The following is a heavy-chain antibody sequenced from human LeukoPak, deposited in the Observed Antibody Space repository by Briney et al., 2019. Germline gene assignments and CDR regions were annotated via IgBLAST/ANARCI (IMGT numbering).Heavy chain of an antibody. Sequence: GESLKISCKGSGYSFASYWIGWVRQMPGKGLEWMGVVYPGDSDTRYSPSFQGQVTISADKSISTAYLQWSSLKASDTAMYYCARGHLYDYSSTSYYFDYWGQGTLITVSS. J-gene: IGHJ4*02. CDR2: VYPGDSDT. D-gene: IGHD6-13*01. CDR1: GYSFASYW. CDR3: ARGHLYDYSSTSYYFDY. V-gene: IGHV5-51*01.